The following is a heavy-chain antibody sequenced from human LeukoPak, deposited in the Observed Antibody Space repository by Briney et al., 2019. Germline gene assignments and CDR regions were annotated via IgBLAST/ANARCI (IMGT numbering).Heavy chain of an antibody. CDR1: GFTFSDYY. J-gene: IGHJ3*02. V-gene: IGHV3-11*01. Sequence: GGSLRLSCAASGFTFSDYYMSWIRQAPGKGLEWVSYISSSGSTIYYADSVKGRFTISRDNAKNSLYLQMNSLRAEDTAVYYCGSHRMTTGAFDIWGQGTMATVSS. D-gene: IGHD4-11*01. CDR2: ISSSGSTI. CDR3: GSHRMTTGAFDI.